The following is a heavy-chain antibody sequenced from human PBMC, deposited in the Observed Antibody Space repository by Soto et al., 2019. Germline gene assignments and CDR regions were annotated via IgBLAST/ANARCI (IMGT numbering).Heavy chain of an antibody. CDR3: ARDILRYCSSTSCYTASDWHYGMDV. D-gene: IGHD2-2*02. CDR2: INPNSGGT. V-gene: IGHV1-2*02. Sequence: ASVKVSCKASGYTFTGYYMHWVRQAPGQGLEWMGWINPNSGGTNYAQKFQGRVTMTRDASISTAYMELSRLRSDDTAVYYCARDILRYCSSTSCYTASDWHYGMDVWGQGTTVTVSS. J-gene: IGHJ6*02. CDR1: GYTFTGYY.